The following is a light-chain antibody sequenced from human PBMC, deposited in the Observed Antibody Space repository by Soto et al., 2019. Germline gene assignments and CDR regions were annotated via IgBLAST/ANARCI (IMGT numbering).Light chain of an antibody. Sequence: QPVLTQSSSASASLGSSVKLTCTLSSGHSSYIIAWHQQQPGKAPRYLMQVESSGNYNKGSGVPDRFSGSSSGADRYLTIPNLQSEYEDDYYCEPWDSDTQVFGGATKLTVL. J-gene: IGLJ2*01. CDR3: EPWDSDTQV. CDR2: VESSGNY. V-gene: IGLV4-60*03. CDR1: SGHSSYI.